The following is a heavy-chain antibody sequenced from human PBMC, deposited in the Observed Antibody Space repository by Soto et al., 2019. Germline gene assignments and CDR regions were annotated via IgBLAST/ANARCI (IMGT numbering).Heavy chain of an antibody. CDR2: IWYDGSNK. V-gene: IGHV3-30*02. Sequence: GGSLRLSCAASGFTFSSYGMHWVRQAPGKGLEWVAVIWYDGSNKYYADSVKGRFTISRDNSKNTLYLQMNSLRAEDTAVYYCAMRRWAPPGGYYYYMDVWGKGTTVTVSS. D-gene: IGHD1-26*01. CDR3: AMRRWAPPGGYYYYMDV. J-gene: IGHJ6*03. CDR1: GFTFSSYG.